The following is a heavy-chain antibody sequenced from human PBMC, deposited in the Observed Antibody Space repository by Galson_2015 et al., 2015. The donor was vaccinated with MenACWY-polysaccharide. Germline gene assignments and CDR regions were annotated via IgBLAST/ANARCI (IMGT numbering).Heavy chain of an antibody. CDR2: INPGVSDI. Sequence: QSGEEVTKPGESLQISCKGSGSSFTNYWDGWVRQKPGKGLEWMWYINPGVSDIRYSPSFQGQVTISADKSISTAYLQWSSLQASDTAMYYCARNYGSGSYSSNFGYWGQGTLVTVSS. CDR3: ARNYGSGSYSSNFGY. CDR1: GSSFTNYW. V-gene: IGHV5-51*01. J-gene: IGHJ4*02. D-gene: IGHD3-10*01.